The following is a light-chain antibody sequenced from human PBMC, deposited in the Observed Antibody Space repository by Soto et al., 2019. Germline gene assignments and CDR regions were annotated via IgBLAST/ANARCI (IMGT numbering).Light chain of an antibody. CDR3: EQHVRSRT. CDR2: GAS. Sequence: TNSGTASQSDSNNYLAWYQQKPGQSPRLLIYGASNRATGIPDRFSGSGSGTDFTLKISRLEADDVGVNSCEQHVRSRTSGQGTKVDIK. J-gene: IGKJ1*01. V-gene: IGKV3-20*01. CDR1: QSDSNNY.